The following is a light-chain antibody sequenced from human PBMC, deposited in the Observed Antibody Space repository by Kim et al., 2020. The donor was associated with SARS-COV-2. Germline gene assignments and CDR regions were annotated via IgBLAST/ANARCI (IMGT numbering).Light chain of an antibody. CDR2: EVD. J-gene: IGLJ2*01. Sequence: QSASVAGSPGQSITISCSGTSNDVGGYHLVSWYQQHPGKVPKLIIYEVDKRPSGVSNHFSGSKSGNTASLRISGLQAEDEGDYYCCSYAGNSVVVFGGGTQLTVL. CDR1: SNDVGGYHL. CDR3: CSYAGNSVVV. V-gene: IGLV2-23*02.